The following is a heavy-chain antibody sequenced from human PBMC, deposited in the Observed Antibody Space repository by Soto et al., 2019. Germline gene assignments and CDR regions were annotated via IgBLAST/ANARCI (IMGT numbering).Heavy chain of an antibody. D-gene: IGHD3-9*01. CDR2: ISYDGSNK. CDR3: ARETGYYNDAFDI. J-gene: IGHJ3*02. V-gene: IGHV3-30-3*01. CDR1: GFTFSSYA. Sequence: GGSLRLSCAASGFTFSSYAMHWVRQAPGKGLEWVAVISYDGSNKYYADSVKGRFTISRDNSKNTLYLQMNSLRAEDTAVYYCARETGYYNDAFDIWGQGTMVTVSS.